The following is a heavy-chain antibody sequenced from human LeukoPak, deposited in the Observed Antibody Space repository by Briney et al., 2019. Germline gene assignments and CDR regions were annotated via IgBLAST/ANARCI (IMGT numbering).Heavy chain of an antibody. V-gene: IGHV3-7*01. Sequence: GGSLRLSCAASGFTFSSYWMSWVRQAPGKGLGWVANIKQDGSEKYYVDAVKGRFTISRDNAKNSLFLQMNSLTAEDTAVYYCARLSTGVPGNDYWGQGTLVTVSS. CDR3: ARLSTGVPGNDY. J-gene: IGHJ4*02. D-gene: IGHD6-19*01. CDR2: IKQDGSEK. CDR1: GFTFSSYW.